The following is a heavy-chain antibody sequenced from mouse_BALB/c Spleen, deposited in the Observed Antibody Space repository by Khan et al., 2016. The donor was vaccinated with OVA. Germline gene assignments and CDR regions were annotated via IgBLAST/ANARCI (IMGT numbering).Heavy chain of an antibody. CDR2: ISDLAYTI. J-gene: IGHJ3*01. D-gene: IGHD1-2*01. V-gene: IGHV5-15*02. CDR3: ARGGGTAPFAY. Sequence: EVELVESGGGLVQPGGSRKLSCAASGFTFSDYGMAWVRQAPGKGPEWVAFISDLAYTIYYGDAVTGRFTISRETAKHTLYLELSSPTSEDTAIYYCARGGGTAPFAYWGLGTLVTVSA. CDR1: GFTFSDYG.